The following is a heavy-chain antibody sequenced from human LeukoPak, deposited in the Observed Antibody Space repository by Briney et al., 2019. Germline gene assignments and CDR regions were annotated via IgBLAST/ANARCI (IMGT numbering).Heavy chain of an antibody. CDR1: GFTFSSYA. V-gene: IGHV3-30*04. CDR2: ISYDGSNK. Sequence: PGGSLRLSCAASGFTFSSYAMHWVRQAPGKGLEWVAVISYDGSNKYCADSVKGRFTISRDNSKNTLYLQMNSLRAEDTAVYYCARWEDSSGYYFSDYWGQGTLVTVSS. CDR3: ARWEDSSGYYFSDY. D-gene: IGHD3-22*01. J-gene: IGHJ4*02.